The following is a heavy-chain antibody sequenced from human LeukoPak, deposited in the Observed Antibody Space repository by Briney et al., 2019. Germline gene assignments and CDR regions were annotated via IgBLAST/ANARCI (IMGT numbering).Heavy chain of an antibody. D-gene: IGHD1-26*01. CDR2: TRNKVKSYST. J-gene: IGHJ6*02. CDR1: GFTLSDHY. V-gene: IGHV3-72*01. Sequence: GGSLRLSCVGSGFTLSDHYMDSVRQVPGKGPEWVGGTRNKVKSYSTEYAASVKGRFTISSDDSKNSVFLQMINLGADDSAVYYCARSGGPTQADYPYNAMHVRGQGTTVTVSS. CDR3: ARSGGPTQADYPYNAMHV.